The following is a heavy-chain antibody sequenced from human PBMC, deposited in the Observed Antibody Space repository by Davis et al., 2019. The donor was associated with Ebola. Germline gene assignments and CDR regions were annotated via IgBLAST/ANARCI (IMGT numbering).Heavy chain of an antibody. CDR3: ARERYCSSTSCYTDGPTRYYYYYMDV. CDR1: GGSISSYY. J-gene: IGHJ6*03. V-gene: IGHV4-4*07. D-gene: IGHD2-2*02. Sequence: PGGSLRLSCTVSGGSISSYYWSWIRQPAGKGLEWIGRIYTSGSTNYNPSLKSRVTMSVDTSKNQFSLKLSSVTAADTAVYYCARERYCSSTSCYTDGPTRYYYYYMDVWGKGTTVTVSS. CDR2: IYTSGST.